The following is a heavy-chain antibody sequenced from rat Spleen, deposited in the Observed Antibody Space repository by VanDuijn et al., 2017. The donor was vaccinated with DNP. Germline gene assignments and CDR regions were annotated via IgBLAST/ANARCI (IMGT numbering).Heavy chain of an antibody. CDR3: VRWNSGHFDY. V-gene: IGHV5-25*01. Sequence: EMQLVESGGSLVQPGRSMKLSCAASGFTFSDYGMAWVFQAPTKGLEWVASISTSGSRTYYPDSVKGRFTISRDNAKSSLYLQMNSLKSEDTATYYCVRWNSGHFDYWGQGVMVTVSS. J-gene: IGHJ2*01. D-gene: IGHD4-3*01. CDR2: ISTSGSRT. CDR1: GFTFSDYG.